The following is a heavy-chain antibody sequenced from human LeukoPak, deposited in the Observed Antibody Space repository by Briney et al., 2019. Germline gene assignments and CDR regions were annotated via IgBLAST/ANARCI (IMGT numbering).Heavy chain of an antibody. Sequence: PGGSLRLSCAASGFTFSSYAMHWVRQAPGKGLEWVAVISYDGSNKYYADSVKGRFTISRDNSKNALYLQMNSLRAEDTAVYYCARDLYGDYAFDYWGQGTLVTVS. CDR2: ISYDGSNK. CDR1: GFTFSSYA. CDR3: ARDLYGDYAFDY. J-gene: IGHJ4*02. V-gene: IGHV3-30-3*01. D-gene: IGHD4-17*01.